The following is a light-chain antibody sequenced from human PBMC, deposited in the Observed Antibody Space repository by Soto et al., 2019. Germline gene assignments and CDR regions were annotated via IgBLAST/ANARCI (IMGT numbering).Light chain of an antibody. CDR3: AAWDDSLRGYV. Sequence: QSPLTPPPSASWTPWQRVTISRSRGSINTGLNDVYWYHQIPGSAHKLLIHSNNQRPSGVPDRFSGSKPGTSASLAIIGLRSEDEADYYCAAWDDSLRGYVFGTGTKVTVL. V-gene: IGLV1-47*02. J-gene: IGLJ1*01. CDR1: SINTGLND. CDR2: SNN.